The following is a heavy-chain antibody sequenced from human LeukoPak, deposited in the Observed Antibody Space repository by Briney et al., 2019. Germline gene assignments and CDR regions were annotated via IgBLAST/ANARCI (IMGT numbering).Heavy chain of an antibody. CDR1: GFTFNAYY. J-gene: IGHJ2*01. D-gene: IGHD2-15*01. V-gene: IGHV1-2*02. CDR2: INPNTGDT. Sequence: GASVKVSCKASGFTFNAYYIHWVRQAPGQGLEWMGWINPNTGDTNFAQKFQGRVAMTRDTSLSTAYMDLSRLTSDDTAVYCCARDWPGISLHFDLWGRGTLITVSS. CDR3: ARDWPGISLHFDL.